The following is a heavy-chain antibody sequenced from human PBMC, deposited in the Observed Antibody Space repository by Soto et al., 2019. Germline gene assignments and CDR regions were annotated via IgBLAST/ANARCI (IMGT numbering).Heavy chain of an antibody. CDR1: GYTFSNYG. CDR2: INAGNGNT. J-gene: IGHJ4*02. CDR3: ASCPQNWITTSPCCLFFDD. Sequence: ASVKVSCKASGYTFSNYGIHWVRQAPGQRFEWMGLINAGNGNTKYSQNFQGRVTLTRDTSASTAYMELSSLRSEDTAVYYCASCPQNWITTSPCCLFFDDWGQGTLVTVSS. V-gene: IGHV1-3*01. D-gene: IGHD3-22*01.